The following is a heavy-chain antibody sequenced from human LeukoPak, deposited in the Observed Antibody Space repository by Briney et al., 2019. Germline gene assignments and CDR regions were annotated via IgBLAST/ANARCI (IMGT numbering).Heavy chain of an antibody. V-gene: IGHV1-2*02. Sequence: ASVKVSCKASGYTFTGYYMHWARQAPGQGLEWMGWINPNSGGTNYAQKFQGRVTMTRDTSISTAYMELSRLRSDDTAVYYCARVVPSSYLPPYYYDSSGYYPFDYWGQGTLVTVSS. CDR2: INPNSGGT. D-gene: IGHD3-22*01. CDR1: GYTFTGYY. CDR3: ARVVPSSYLPPYYYDSSGYYPFDY. J-gene: IGHJ4*02.